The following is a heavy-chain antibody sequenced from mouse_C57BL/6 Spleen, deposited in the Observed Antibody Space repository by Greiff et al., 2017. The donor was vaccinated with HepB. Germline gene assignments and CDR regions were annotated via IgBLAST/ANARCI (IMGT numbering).Heavy chain of an antibody. CDR3: ARGGLGY. D-gene: IGHD4-1*01. CDR1: GFTFSSYA. Sequence: EVKLVESGGGLVKPGGSLKLSCAASGFTFSSYAMSWVRQTPEKRLEWVATISDGGSYTYYPDNVKGRFTISRDNAKNNLYLQMSHLKSEDTAMYYCARGGLGYWGQGTTLTVSS. J-gene: IGHJ2*01. V-gene: IGHV5-4*03. CDR2: ISDGGSYT.